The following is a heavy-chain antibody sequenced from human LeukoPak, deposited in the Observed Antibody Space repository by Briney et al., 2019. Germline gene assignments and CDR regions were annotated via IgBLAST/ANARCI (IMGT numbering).Heavy chain of an antibody. Sequence: SETLSLTCTVSSGSSSRRSYYWGWIRQPPGKGLEWIGSIYYSGNTYYNPSLKSRVTISVDTSKNQFSLKLNSVTAADTAVYYCARTLDTTATSLYDVFDIWGQGTVVTVSS. J-gene: IGHJ3*02. V-gene: IGHV4-39*01. D-gene: IGHD1-1*01. CDR3: ARTLDTTATSLYDVFDI. CDR1: SGSSSRRSYY. CDR2: IYYSGNT.